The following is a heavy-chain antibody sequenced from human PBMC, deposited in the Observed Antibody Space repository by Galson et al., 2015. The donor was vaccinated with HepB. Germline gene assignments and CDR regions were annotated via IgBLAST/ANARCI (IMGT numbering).Heavy chain of an antibody. Sequence: SLRLSCAASGFTFSNAWMNWVRQAPGKGLEWVGRIKSKTDGGTTDYAAPVKGRFTISRDDSKNTLYLQMDSLKTEDTAVYYCTTEFGYYGSGSHWGQGTLVTVSS. CDR2: IKSKTDGGTT. CDR3: TTEFGYYGSGSH. V-gene: IGHV3-15*07. D-gene: IGHD3-10*01. CDR1: GFTFSNAW. J-gene: IGHJ4*02.